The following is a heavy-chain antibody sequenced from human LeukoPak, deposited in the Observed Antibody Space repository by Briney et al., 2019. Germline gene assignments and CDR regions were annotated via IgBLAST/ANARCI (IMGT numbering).Heavy chain of an antibody. CDR3: ARGMGYCSSTSCATFFDY. CDR2: IYYSGST. J-gene: IGHJ4*02. CDR1: GFTVSSNY. D-gene: IGHD2-2*01. Sequence: GSLRLSCAASGFTVSSNYMSWIRQPPGKGLEWIGSIYYSGSTYYNPSLKSRVTISVDTSKNQFSLKLSSVTAADTAVYYCARGMGYCSSTSCATFFDYWGQGTLVTVSS. V-gene: IGHV4-39*01.